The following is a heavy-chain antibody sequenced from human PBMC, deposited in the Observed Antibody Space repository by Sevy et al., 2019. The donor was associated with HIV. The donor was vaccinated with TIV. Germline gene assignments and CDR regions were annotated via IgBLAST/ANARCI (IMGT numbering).Heavy chain of an antibody. CDR3: ARGGYTSGWFVDN. V-gene: IGHV3-11*04. D-gene: IGHD6-19*01. J-gene: IGHJ4*02. CDR1: GFTLNDHY. Sequence: GGSLRLSCAASGFTLNDHYMNWMRQAPGKGLEWVSYISNSGANIYYGDSVKGRFCISRDNAKNSLYLQMNSLRAEDTAVYFCARGGYTSGWFVDNWGQGTLVTVSS. CDR2: ISNSGANI.